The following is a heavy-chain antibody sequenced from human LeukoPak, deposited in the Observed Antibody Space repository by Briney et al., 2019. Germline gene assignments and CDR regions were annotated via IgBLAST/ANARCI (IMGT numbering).Heavy chain of an antibody. CDR1: GFTFSSYA. CDR2: ISYDGSNK. Sequence: PGGSLRLSCAASGFTFSSYAMHWVRQAPGKGPEWVAVISYDGSNKYYADSVKGRFTISRDNSKNTLYLQMNSLRAEDTAVYYCARPYSYGREYFQHWGQGTLVTVSS. CDR3: ARPYSYGREYFQH. D-gene: IGHD5-18*01. J-gene: IGHJ1*01. V-gene: IGHV3-30*04.